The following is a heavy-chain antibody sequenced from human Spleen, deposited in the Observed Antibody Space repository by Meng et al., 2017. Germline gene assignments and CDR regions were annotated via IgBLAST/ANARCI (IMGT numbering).Heavy chain of an antibody. V-gene: IGHV3-7*01. CDR1: GFTFSSYS. CDR2: IKQDGSEK. J-gene: IGHJ4*02. D-gene: IGHD6-13*01. Sequence: GESLKISCAASGFTFSSYSMNWVRQAPGKGLEWVANIKQDGSEKYYVDSVKGRFTISRDNAKNSLYLQINSLRADDTALYYCATSSAAAGNDWGQGTLVTVSS. CDR3: ATSSAAAGND.